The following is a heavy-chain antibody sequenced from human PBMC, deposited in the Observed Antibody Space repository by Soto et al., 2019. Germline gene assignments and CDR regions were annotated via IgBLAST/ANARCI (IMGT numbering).Heavy chain of an antibody. CDR2: ISYDGSNK. CDR3: AKDSLGVLLWFGELNYFDY. J-gene: IGHJ4*02. CDR1: GFTFSSYG. Sequence: PGGSLRLSCAASGFTFSSYGMHWVRQAPGKGLEWVAVISYDGSNKYYADSVKGRFTISRDNSKNTLYLQMNSLRAEDTAVYYCAKDSLGVLLWFGELNYFDYWGQGTLVTAPQ. V-gene: IGHV3-30*18. D-gene: IGHD3-10*01.